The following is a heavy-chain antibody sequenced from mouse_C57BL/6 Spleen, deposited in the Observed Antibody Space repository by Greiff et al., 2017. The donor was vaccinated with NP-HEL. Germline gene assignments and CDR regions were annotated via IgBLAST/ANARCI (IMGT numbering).Heavy chain of an antibody. Sequence: QVQLQQPGTELVKPGASVKLSCKASGYTFTSYWMHWVKQRPGQGLEWIGNINPSNGGTNYNEKFKSKATLTVDKSSSTAYMQLSSLTSEDSAVYYCASSRIYYYGSDYAMDYWGQGTSVTVSS. D-gene: IGHD1-1*01. CDR3: ASSRIYYYGSDYAMDY. CDR1: GYTFTSYW. CDR2: INPSNGGT. J-gene: IGHJ4*01. V-gene: IGHV1-53*01.